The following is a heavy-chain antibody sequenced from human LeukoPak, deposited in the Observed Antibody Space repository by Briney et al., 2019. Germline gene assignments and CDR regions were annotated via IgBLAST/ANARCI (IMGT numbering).Heavy chain of an antibody. CDR3: AKDASTVTLHADY. CDR1: GFTFSSFG. CDR2: LSYDGSNR. Sequence: GRSLRLSCAASGFTFSSFGMHWVRQAPGKGLEWVAVLSYDGSNRYYADSVKGRFTISRDNSKNTLYLQMISLRAEDTAVYYCAKDASTVTLHADYWGQGTLVTVSS. J-gene: IGHJ4*02. D-gene: IGHD4-17*01. V-gene: IGHV3-30*18.